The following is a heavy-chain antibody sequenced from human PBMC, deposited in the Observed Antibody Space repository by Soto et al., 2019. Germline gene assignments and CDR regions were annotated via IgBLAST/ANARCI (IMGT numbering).Heavy chain of an antibody. D-gene: IGHD5-18*01. V-gene: IGHV1-2*02. CDR3: ARDRGYSYGTLFLGYYYGMDV. Sequence: ASVKVSCKASGYTFTGYYMHWVRQAPGQGLEWMGWINPNSGGTNYAQKFQGRVTMTRDTSISTAYMELSRLRADDTAVYYCARDRGYSYGTLFLGYYYGMDVWGQGTTVTVLL. CDR1: GYTFTGYY. CDR2: INPNSGGT. J-gene: IGHJ6*02.